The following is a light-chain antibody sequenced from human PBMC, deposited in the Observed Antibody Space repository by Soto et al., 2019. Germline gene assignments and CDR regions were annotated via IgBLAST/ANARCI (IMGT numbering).Light chain of an antibody. CDR1: QSVSSN. V-gene: IGKV3-15*01. CDR2: GAF. CDR3: QQYNNWPPIT. J-gene: IGKJ5*01. Sequence: EIVMTQSPVTLSVSPGERVTLSCRASQSVSSNLAWYQQKPGQAPSLLIYGAFTRATGSPARFSGTGSGTEFTLTINSLQSEDFAVYYCQQYNNWPPITFGQGTRLEIK.